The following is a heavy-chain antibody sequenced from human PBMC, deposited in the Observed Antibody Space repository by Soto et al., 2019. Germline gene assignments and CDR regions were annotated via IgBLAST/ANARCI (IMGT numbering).Heavy chain of an antibody. Sequence: GESLKISCKGSGYTFTDYWIGWVRQLPGKGLEWMGIIYPGDSDTRYSPSFQGHDTITVDKSTSTAYLQWNTLKASDTAMYYWARHISNFRSYYYAMDVSGPGTPLAVYS. CDR2: IYPGDSDT. V-gene: IGHV5-51*01. CDR1: GYTFTDYW. D-gene: IGHD4-4*01. J-gene: IGHJ6*02. CDR3: ARHISNFRSYYYAMDV.